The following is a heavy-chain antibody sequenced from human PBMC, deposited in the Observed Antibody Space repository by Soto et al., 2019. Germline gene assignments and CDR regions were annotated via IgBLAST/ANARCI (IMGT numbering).Heavy chain of an antibody. V-gene: IGHV3-33*01. Sequence: QVQLVESGGGVVQRGRSLRLSCAASGFTFSSYGMHWVRQAPGKGLEWVAVIWYDGSNKYYADSVKGRFTISRDNSKNTLYLEMISLRAEDTAVYYCARDGYCSGGSCYSVPVFDYWGQGTLVTVSS. CDR2: IWYDGSNK. CDR3: ARDGYCSGGSCYSVPVFDY. J-gene: IGHJ4*02. D-gene: IGHD2-15*01. CDR1: GFTFSSYG.